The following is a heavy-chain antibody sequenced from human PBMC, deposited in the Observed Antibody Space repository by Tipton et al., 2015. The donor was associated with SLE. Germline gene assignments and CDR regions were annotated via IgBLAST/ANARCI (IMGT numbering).Heavy chain of an antibody. J-gene: IGHJ5*02. V-gene: IGHV4-59*02. D-gene: IGHD6-19*01. CDR2: SDYRGST. CDR1: GDSVSSHW. CDR3: ARGGLGRGSGWSGAFAP. Sequence: TLSLTCSVSGDSVSSHWWSWIRQPPGKGLEWIGYSDYRGSTHYNPSLKSRVTISVDTAKNHFSLKLSSVTAADTAVYYCARGGLGRGSGWSGAFAPWGQGTLVTVSS.